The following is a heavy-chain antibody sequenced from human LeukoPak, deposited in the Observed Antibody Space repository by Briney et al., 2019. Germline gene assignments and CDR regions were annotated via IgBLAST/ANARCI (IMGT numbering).Heavy chain of an antibody. J-gene: IGHJ4*02. D-gene: IGHD6-19*01. CDR1: GYTFTGYY. V-gene: IGHV1-2*06. CDR2: INPNSGGT. CDR3: ARVPYSSGWPLDY. Sequence: ASVKVSCKASGYTFTGYYMHWVRQAPGQGLKWMGRINPNSGGTNYAQKFQGRVTMTRDTSISTAYMELSRLRSDDTAVYYCARVPYSSGWPLDYWGQGTLVTVSS.